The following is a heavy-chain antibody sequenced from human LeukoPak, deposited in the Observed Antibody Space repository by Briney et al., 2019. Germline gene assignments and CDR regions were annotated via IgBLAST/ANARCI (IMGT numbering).Heavy chain of an antibody. D-gene: IGHD3-16*01. CDR3: ARPRYDYVHWFDP. CDR1: GGTFSSSA. CDR2: IIPKIGTA. V-gene: IGHV1-69*13. Sequence: SVKVSCKASGGTFSSSAISWVRQAPGQGLEWMGGIIPKIGTANYAQKFRGRVTITADESTSTAYMELSSLRSEDTAVYYCARPRYDYVHWFDPWGQGTLVTVSS. J-gene: IGHJ5*02.